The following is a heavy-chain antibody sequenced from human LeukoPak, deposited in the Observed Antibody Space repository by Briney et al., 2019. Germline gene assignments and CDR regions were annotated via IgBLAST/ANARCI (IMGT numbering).Heavy chain of an antibody. CDR3: AIAVAGFDAFDI. CDR2: IIPIFGTA. V-gene: IGHV1-69*06. Sequence: ASVKVSCKASGGTFSSYAISWVRQAPGQGLEWMGGIIPIFGTANYAQKFRGRVTITADKSTSTAYMGLSSLRSEDTAVYYCAIAVAGFDAFDIWGQGTMVTVSS. J-gene: IGHJ3*02. D-gene: IGHD6-19*01. CDR1: GGTFSSYA.